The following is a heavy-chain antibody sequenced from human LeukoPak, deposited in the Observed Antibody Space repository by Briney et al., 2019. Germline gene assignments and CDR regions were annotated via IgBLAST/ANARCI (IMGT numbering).Heavy chain of an antibody. CDR3: AKLGGPYNWDYAGLNYMDV. CDR1: GFTFSSYP. D-gene: IGHD1-7*01. V-gene: IGHV3-23*01. J-gene: IGHJ6*03. Sequence: GGSLSFSCAASGFTFSSYPMTWHPQAQGQGLKWVLGLSGGGVNTYYADSVKSRFTISRDNSKNTLYLQMNSLRAEDTAVYYCAKLGGPYNWDYAGLNYMDVWGKGTTFTVSS. CDR2: LSGGGVNT.